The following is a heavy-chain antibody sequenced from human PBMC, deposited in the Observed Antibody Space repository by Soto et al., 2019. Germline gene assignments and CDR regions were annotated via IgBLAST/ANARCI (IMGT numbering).Heavy chain of an antibody. V-gene: IGHV3-23*01. CDR1: GFTFSSYA. D-gene: IGHD2-2*01. J-gene: IGHJ6*02. CDR2: IGESGTPT. Sequence: GGSLRLSCAASGFTFSSYATKWVRQAPGKGLEWVSLIGESGTPTYYADSVKGRFTISRDNSGNTLFLEMYSLRAEDTAVYYCARYIPGVRYYGMDVWGQGTTVTVSS. CDR3: ARYIPGVRYYGMDV.